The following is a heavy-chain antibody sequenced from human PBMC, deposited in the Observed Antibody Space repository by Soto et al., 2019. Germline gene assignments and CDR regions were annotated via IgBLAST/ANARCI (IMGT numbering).Heavy chain of an antibody. Sequence: GGSLRLSCVASGFTFSSYSMNWVRQAPGKGLEWVSCISSSSSDIYYADSVKGRFTISRDNAKNSLYLQMNSLRAEDTAVYYCAADVGGYIYGLARHWGPGTLVTVSS. CDR3: AADVGGYIYGLARH. D-gene: IGHD4-17*01. CDR2: ISSSSSDI. J-gene: IGHJ4*02. V-gene: IGHV3-21*01. CDR1: GFTFSSYS.